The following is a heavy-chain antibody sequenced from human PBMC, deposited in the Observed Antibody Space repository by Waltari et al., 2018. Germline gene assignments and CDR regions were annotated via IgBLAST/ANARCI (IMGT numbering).Heavy chain of an antibody. V-gene: IGHV4-59*08. CDR3: ARHWDSGYSTSLFDP. D-gene: IGHD6-13*01. CDR1: GDSMHSYF. CDR2: VYSTGTT. J-gene: IGHJ5*02. Sequence: QVQLQESGPGLVQPSETLSLTCTVSGDSMHSYFWSWIRQPPGRGLEWIGYVYSTGTTSYNSSLKSRVSISVDTSKNELSLNLGSVTAADTAFYYCARHWDSGYSTSLFDPWGQGTLVTVSS.